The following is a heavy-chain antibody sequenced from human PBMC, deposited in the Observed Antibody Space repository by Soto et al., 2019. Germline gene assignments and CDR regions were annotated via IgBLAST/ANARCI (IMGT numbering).Heavy chain of an antibody. V-gene: IGHV4-30-4*01. J-gene: IGHJ2*01. CDR2: IFDSGST. CDR1: GGSISGGVHS. D-gene: IGHD2-8*01. Sequence: SETLSLTCTVSGGSISGGVHSWSWIRQPSGKGLEWIGHIFDSGSTYYNPSLKSRLTISVDTSKNQFSLRLSSVTAADTAVYYCAREIMPLTNDWYFDLWGRGTLVTVSS. CDR3: AREIMPLTNDWYFDL.